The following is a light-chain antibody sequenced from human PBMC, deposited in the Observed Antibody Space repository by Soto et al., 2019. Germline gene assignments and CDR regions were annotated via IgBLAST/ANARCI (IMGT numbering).Light chain of an antibody. J-gene: IGKJ3*01. V-gene: IGKV1D-16*01. Sequence: DIQMTQSPSSLSASVGDRVTTTCRASQGIRSWLAWYQQKPEKAPKPLIYATSSLQSGVPSRFSGSGSGTDFTLTISSLQPEDFGDYICQQSYKTPFTFGPGTKVDIK. CDR3: QQSYKTPFT. CDR2: ATS. CDR1: QGIRSW.